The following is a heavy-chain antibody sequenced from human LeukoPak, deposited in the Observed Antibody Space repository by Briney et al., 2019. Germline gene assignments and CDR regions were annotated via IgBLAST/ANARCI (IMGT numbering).Heavy chain of an antibody. J-gene: IGHJ3*02. D-gene: IGHD3-22*01. CDR3: ARVEDSNGYYYIENDAFDI. CDR1: GGSISSSTYS. V-gene: IGHV4-39*07. Sequence: SETLSLTCTVSGGSISSSTYSWGWIRQPPGKGLEWIGSMYYSGSTYYNPSLKSRVTISVDTSKNQFSLKLSSVTAADTAVYYCARVEDSNGYYYIENDAFDIWGQGTMVTVSS. CDR2: MYYSGST.